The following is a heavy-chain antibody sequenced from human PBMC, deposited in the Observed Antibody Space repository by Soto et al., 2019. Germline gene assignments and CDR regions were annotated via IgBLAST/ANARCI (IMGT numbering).Heavy chain of an antibody. CDR2: IAPIFGAA. Sequence: QVQLVQSGAEVKRPGSSVKVSCKASGGSFSSYVINWVRQAPGQGLEWMGRIAPIFGAANYAQKFQGRATITADKSTNTAHLDLSSLRSEDTAVYYCARDYGDSYYFDFWGQGTLVTVSS. J-gene: IGHJ4*02. CDR1: GGSFSSYV. D-gene: IGHD4-17*01. CDR3: ARDYGDSYYFDF. V-gene: IGHV1-69*06.